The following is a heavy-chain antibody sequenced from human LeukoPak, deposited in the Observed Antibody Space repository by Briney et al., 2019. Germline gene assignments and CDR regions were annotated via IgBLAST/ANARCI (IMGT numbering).Heavy chain of an antibody. V-gene: IGHV3-30-3*01. D-gene: IGHD3-22*01. CDR2: ISYDGSNK. Sequence: SCKTSGYTFTSYAMHWVRQAPGKGLEWVAVISYDGSNKYYADSVKGRFTISRDNSKNTLYLQMNSLRAEDTAVYYCAREGNYDSSGYYYVLFDYWGQGTLATVSS. J-gene: IGHJ4*02. CDR1: GYTFTSYA. CDR3: AREGNYDSSGYYYVLFDY.